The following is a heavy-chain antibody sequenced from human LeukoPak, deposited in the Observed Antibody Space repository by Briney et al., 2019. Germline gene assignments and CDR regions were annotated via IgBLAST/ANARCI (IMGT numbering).Heavy chain of an antibody. V-gene: IGHV3-66*01. J-gene: IGHJ4*02. Sequence: GGSLRLSCAASGFTVSSNYMSWVRQAPGKGLEWVSVLYSGGSTYYADSVKGRFTISRDNSKNTLYLQMNSLRAEDTAVYYCARDRWGEVGNYWGQGTLVTVSS. CDR2: LYSGGST. D-gene: IGHD1-26*01. CDR1: GFTVSSNY. CDR3: ARDRWGEVGNY.